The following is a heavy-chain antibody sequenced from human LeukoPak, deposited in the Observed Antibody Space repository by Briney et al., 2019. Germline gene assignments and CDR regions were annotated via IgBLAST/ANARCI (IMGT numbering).Heavy chain of an antibody. V-gene: IGHV4-30-2*01. CDR3: AREGCSSTSCYPPDAFDI. J-gene: IGHJ3*02. CDR2: IFHTGST. Sequence: SETLSLTCTVSGGSISRSGYYWNWIRQPPGKGLEWIGYIFHTGSTHYNPSLKSRVTISVDRSKNQFSLRLSSVSAADTAMYYCAREGCSSTSCYPPDAFDIWGQGTMVTVSS. D-gene: IGHD2-2*01. CDR1: GGSISRSGYY.